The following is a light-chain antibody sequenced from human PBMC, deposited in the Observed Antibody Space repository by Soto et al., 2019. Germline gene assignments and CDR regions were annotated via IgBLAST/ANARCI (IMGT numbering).Light chain of an antibody. Sequence: DIVMTQSPDSLAVSLGERATINCKSSQTILYNSYNKSYLAWYQHKPGQSPRLLIYWASTRESGVPDRFSGSGSGTAFTLAIGSLQVEDVAVYYCHQYFGNPSFGQGTKLEIK. CDR1: QTILYNSYNKSY. J-gene: IGKJ2*01. CDR2: WAS. V-gene: IGKV4-1*01. CDR3: HQYFGNPS.